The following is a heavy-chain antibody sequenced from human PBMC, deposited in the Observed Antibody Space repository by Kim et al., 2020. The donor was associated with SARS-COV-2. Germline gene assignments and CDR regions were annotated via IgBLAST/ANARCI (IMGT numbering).Heavy chain of an antibody. V-gene: IGHV1-3*01. J-gene: IGHJ4*02. CDR2: INAGNGNT. D-gene: IGHD3-22*01. Sequence: ASVKVSCKASGYTFTSYAMHWVRQAPGQRLEWMGWINAGNGNTKYSQKFQGRVTITRDTSASTAYMELSSLRSEDTAVYYCARGSQYYDSSGSTPLDYWGQGTLVTVSS. CDR3: ARGSQYYDSSGSTPLDY. CDR1: GYTFTSYA.